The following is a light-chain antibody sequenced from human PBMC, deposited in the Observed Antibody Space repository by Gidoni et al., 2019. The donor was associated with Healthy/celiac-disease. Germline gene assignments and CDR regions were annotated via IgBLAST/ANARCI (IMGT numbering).Light chain of an antibody. CDR2: AAS. J-gene: IGKJ4*01. V-gene: IGKV1-39*01. CDR1: QSISSY. CDR3: QQSYSTLLT. Sequence: DIQMTQSPSSLSASVGARVTITCRASQSISSYLNWYQQKPGKAPKLLIYAASSLQSGVPSRFSGSGSGTDFTLTISSLQPEDFATYYCQQSYSTLLTFGGXTKVEIK.